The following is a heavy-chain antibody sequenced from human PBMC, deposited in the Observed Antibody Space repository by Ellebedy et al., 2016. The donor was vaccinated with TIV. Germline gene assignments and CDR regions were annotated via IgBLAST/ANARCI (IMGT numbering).Heavy chain of an antibody. D-gene: IGHD2-2*01. CDR3: AREPYCSSTSCYRGWYFDL. Sequence: ASVKVSCXASGYTFTSYGISWVRQAPGQGLEWMGWISAYNGNTNYAQKLQGRVTMTTDTSTSTAYMELRSLRSDDTAVYYCAREPYCSSTSCYRGWYFDLWGRGTLVTVSS. V-gene: IGHV1-18*01. CDR2: ISAYNGNT. J-gene: IGHJ2*01. CDR1: GYTFTSYG.